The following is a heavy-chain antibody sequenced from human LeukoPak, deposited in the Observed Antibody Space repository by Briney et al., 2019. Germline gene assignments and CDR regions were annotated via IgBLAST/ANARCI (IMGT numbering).Heavy chain of an antibody. CDR3: ARDRDSNSPLANWFDP. J-gene: IGHJ5*02. Sequence: PSETLSLTCTVSGGSISSYYWSWIRQPVGKGLEWIGRIYTSGSTNYNPSLKSRVTMSVDTSKNQFSLKLSSVTAADTAVYYCARDRDSNSPLANWFDPWGQGTLVTVSS. CDR1: GGSISSYY. D-gene: IGHD4-11*01. V-gene: IGHV4-4*07. CDR2: IYTSGST.